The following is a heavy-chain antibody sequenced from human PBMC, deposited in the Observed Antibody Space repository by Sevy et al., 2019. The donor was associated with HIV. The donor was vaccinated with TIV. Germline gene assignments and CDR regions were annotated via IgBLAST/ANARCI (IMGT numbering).Heavy chain of an antibody. V-gene: IGHV1-18*01. CDR2: IGAYTGDT. J-gene: IGHJ6*02. CDR3: ARDVSLVPAAIGRGFYYYGMDV. Sequence: ASVKVSCKASGYTFTSYGISWVRQAPGQGLEWMGWIGAYTGDTNYAQNLQGRVTMTTDTPTRTANMERRSLRSDDTAVYYCARDVSLVPAAIGRGFYYYGMDVWGQGTTVTVSS. D-gene: IGHD2-2*01. CDR1: GYTFTSYG.